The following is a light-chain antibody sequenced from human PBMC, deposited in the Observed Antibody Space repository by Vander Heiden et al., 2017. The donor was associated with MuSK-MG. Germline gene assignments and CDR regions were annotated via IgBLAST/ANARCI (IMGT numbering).Light chain of an antibody. Sequence: QSVLTQPPSVSAAPGQKVTISCSGSSSNIGGNNVAWYQQLPGSAPRLVIYDNDKRPSGISDRFSGSKSGTSAALGITGLQTGDEADYYCGTWDSSPSQHVVFGGGTKLTVL. CDR2: DND. CDR3: GTWDSSPSQHVV. V-gene: IGLV1-51*01. CDR1: SSNIGGNN. J-gene: IGLJ2*01.